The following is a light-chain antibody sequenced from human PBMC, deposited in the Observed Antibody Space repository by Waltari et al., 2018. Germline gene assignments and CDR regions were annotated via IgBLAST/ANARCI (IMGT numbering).Light chain of an antibody. CDR2: WAS. CDR1: VLISSNNKNY. Sequence: VLISSNNKNYLAWYKQKPGQPPKLLIYWASTRESGVHDRFSGSGSGTDFTLTISSLQAEDVAVYYCQQYYSTPSITFGQGTRLEIK. J-gene: IGKJ5*01. CDR3: QQYYSTPSIT. V-gene: IGKV4-1*01.